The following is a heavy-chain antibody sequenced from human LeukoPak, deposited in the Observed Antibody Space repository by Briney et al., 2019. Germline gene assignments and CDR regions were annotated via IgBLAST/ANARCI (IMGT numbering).Heavy chain of an antibody. CDR3: ARVGPRSFGSGLDY. J-gene: IGHJ4*02. Sequence: PGGSLRLSCAASGFTFSSFPMNWVRQAPGKGLEWVSSISSSSSYIYYADSVKGRFTISRDNAKNSLYLQMNSLRAEDTAVYYCARVGPRSFGSGLDYWGQGTLVTVSS. CDR1: GFTFSSFP. CDR2: ISSSSSYI. D-gene: IGHD3-10*01. V-gene: IGHV3-21*01.